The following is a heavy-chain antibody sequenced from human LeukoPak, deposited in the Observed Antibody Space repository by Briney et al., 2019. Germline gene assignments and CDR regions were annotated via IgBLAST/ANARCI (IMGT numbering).Heavy chain of an antibody. D-gene: IGHD2-2*01. CDR1: GFTFADYP. CDR2: ISWNSGSI. CDR3: AKDLSSSEYYLDY. J-gene: IGHJ4*02. Sequence: PGRSLRLSCAASGFTFADYPMHWVRLAPGKGLEWVSGISWNSGSIAYADSVKGRFTISRDNAKNSLYLQMNSLRAEDTALYYCAKDLSSSEYYLDYWGQGTLVTVPS. V-gene: IGHV3-9*01.